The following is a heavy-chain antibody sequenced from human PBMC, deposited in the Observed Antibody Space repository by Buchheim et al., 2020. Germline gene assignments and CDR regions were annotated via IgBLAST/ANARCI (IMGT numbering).Heavy chain of an antibody. CDR2: ISYDGSNK. V-gene: IGHV3-30*04. CDR1: GFTFSSYA. CDR3: ARDLYDFWSGYYLSSPDY. D-gene: IGHD3-3*01. J-gene: IGHJ4*02. Sequence: QVQLVESGGGVVQPGRSLRLSCAASGFTFSSYAMHWVRQAPGKGLEWVAVISYDGSNKYYADSVKGRFTISRDNSKKTLYLQMNSLRAEDTAVYYCARDLYDFWSGYYLSSPDYWGQGTL.